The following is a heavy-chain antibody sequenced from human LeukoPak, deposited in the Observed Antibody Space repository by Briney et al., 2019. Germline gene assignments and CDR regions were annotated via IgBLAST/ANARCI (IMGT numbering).Heavy chain of an antibody. J-gene: IGHJ3*02. D-gene: IGHD6-19*01. Sequence: PGRSLRLSCAASGFTFSSYGMHWVRQAPGKGLEWVAVIWYDGSNKYYADSVKGRFTISRDNSKNTLYLQMNSLRAEDTAVYYCARDLSSGWYPDAFDIWGQGTMVTVSS. CDR2: IWYDGSNK. CDR1: GFTFSSYG. CDR3: ARDLSSGWYPDAFDI. V-gene: IGHV3-33*01.